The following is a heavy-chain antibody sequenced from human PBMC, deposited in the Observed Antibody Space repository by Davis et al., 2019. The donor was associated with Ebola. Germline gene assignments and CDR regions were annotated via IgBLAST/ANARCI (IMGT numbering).Heavy chain of an antibody. CDR1: GFTFSGSA. CDR3: ARGYCTGGVCRNYYYYGMDV. D-gene: IGHD2-8*02. V-gene: IGHV3-7*02. J-gene: IGHJ6*01. Sequence: GESLKISCAASGFTFSGSAMHWVRQASGKGLEWVANIKQDGSEKYYVDSVKGRFTISRDNAKNTLYLQMNSLRAEDTAVYYCARGYCTGGVCRNYYYYGMDVWGQGTTVTVSS. CDR2: IKQDGSEK.